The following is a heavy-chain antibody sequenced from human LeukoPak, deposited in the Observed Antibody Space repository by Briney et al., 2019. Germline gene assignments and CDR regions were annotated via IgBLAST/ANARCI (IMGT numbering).Heavy chain of an antibody. CDR2: IYSDGSST. CDR3: ARDRDDYVWGSYPAGDH. D-gene: IGHD3-16*02. Sequence: GGSLRLSCAASRFTFNIYWMHWVRQAPGKGLVWVSRIYSDGSSTSHADSVKGRFTISRDNAKSTLYLQMTSLRDEDTAVYYCARDRDDYVWGSYPAGDHWGQGTLVTVSS. V-gene: IGHV3-74*01. J-gene: IGHJ4*02. CDR1: RFTFNIYW.